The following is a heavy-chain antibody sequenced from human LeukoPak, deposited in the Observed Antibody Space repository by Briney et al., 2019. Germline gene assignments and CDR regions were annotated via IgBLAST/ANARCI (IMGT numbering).Heavy chain of an antibody. J-gene: IGHJ4*02. D-gene: IGHD6-19*01. V-gene: IGHV5-51*01. Sequence: PGESLKISCKGSGYSFTSYWIGWVRQMPGKGLEWMGIIYPGDSDTRYSPSFQGQVTISADKSISTAYLQWSSLKASDTAMYYCARYSSGWYLARGFDYWGQGTLVTVSS. CDR1: GYSFTSYW. CDR3: ARYSSGWYLARGFDY. CDR2: IYPGDSDT.